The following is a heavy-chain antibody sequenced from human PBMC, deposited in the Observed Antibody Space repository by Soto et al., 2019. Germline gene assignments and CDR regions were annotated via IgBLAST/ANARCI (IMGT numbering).Heavy chain of an antibody. J-gene: IGHJ4*02. D-gene: IGHD5-12*01. Sequence: GESLKISCKGSGYSFDTYYIAWVRQMPGKGLEWMAIIYPDDSESTYSPSFRGQVTISVGKSIGTAFLQWRSLRASDTAIYYCARLNGYNYFDYWGQGTLVTVSS. CDR1: GYSFDTYY. CDR3: ARLNGYNYFDY. V-gene: IGHV5-51*01. CDR2: IYPDDSES.